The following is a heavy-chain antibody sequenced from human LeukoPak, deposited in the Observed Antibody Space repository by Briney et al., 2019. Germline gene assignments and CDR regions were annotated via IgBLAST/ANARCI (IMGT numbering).Heavy chain of an antibody. CDR1: GFTFSSYA. D-gene: IGHD3-16*01. CDR3: VKDVKSMFGHY. Sequence: PGGSLRLSCAASGFTFSSYAMHWVRQAPGKGQERVAFIRYDGSNKYYADSVKGRFTISRDHSKNKLYLKMTILGAEDTAVYFCVKDVKSMFGHYWGRGNRVTVSS. V-gene: IGHV3-30*02. J-gene: IGHJ4*02. CDR2: IRYDGSNK.